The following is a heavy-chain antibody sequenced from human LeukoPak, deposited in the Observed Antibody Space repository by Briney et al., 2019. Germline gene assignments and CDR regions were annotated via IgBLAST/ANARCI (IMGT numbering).Heavy chain of an antibody. CDR1: GGSISSGGYS. D-gene: IGHD3-22*01. CDR2: IYHSGST. J-gene: IGHJ4*02. V-gene: IGHV4-30-2*05. CDR3: ARGPDSSGYYYFDF. Sequence: PSQTLSLTYAVSGGSISSGGYSWSWIRQPPGKGLEWIGYIYHSGSTYFNPPLKSRVTISVDTSKNQFSLKLSSVTAADTAVYYCARGPDSSGYYYFDFWGQGTLVTVSS.